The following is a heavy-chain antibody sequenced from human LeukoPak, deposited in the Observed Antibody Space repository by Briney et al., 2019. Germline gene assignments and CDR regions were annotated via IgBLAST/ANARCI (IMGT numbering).Heavy chain of an antibody. CDR2: ISAYNGNT. V-gene: IGHV1-18*01. J-gene: IGHJ5*02. CDR1: GYTFINHG. D-gene: IGHD3-22*01. CDR3: ARDGYDSSGYPFDP. Sequence: ASVKVSCKASGYTFINHGVTWVRQAPGQGLEWMGWISAYNGNTNYAQKLQGRVTMTTDTSTSTAYMELRSLRSDDTAVYYCARDGYDSSGYPFDPWGQGTLVTVSS.